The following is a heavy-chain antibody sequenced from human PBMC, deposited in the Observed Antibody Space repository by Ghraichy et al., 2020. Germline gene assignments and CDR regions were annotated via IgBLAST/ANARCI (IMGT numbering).Heavy chain of an antibody. CDR1: GGSTSSSSDY. CDR3: ARHPRGHIRFDP. J-gene: IGHJ5*02. V-gene: IGHV4-39*01. Sequence: SETLSLTCTVSGGSTSSSSDYWGWIRQPPGKGLEWIGSIYYSGSTYYNPSLKSRVTISVDTSKNQFSLKLSSVTAADTAVYYCARHPRGHIRFDPWGQGTLVTVSS. CDR2: IYYSGST. D-gene: IGHD2-21*01.